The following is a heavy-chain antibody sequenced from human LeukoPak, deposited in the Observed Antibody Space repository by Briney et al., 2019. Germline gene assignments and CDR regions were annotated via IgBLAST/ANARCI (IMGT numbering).Heavy chain of an antibody. CDR2: IYTSGTT. CDR3: ARGFGAATGEGFDY. J-gene: IGHJ4*02. V-gene: IGHV4-61*02. Sequence: SETLSLTCSVSGDSISSGSFYWSWIRQPAGRGLEWIGRIYTSGTTNYNPSLKSRVTMSVDTSKNHFSLRLSSVTAADTAVYYCARGFGAATGEGFDYWGQGTLVTVSS. D-gene: IGHD1-26*01. CDR1: GDSISSGSFY.